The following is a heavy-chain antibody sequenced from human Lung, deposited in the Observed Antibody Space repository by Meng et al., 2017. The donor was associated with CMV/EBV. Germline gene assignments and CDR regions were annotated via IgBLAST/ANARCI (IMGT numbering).Heavy chain of an antibody. CDR2: ISSSSSTI. D-gene: IGHD2-2*01. CDR3: ARACSSTSCLAAYYYYGMDV. V-gene: IGHV3-48*04. J-gene: IGHJ6*02. CDR1: GFTFSSYS. Sequence: GGSXRLXCAASGFTFSSYSMNWVRQAPGKGLEWVSYISSSSSTIYYADSVKGRFTISRDNAKNSLYLQMNSLRAEDTAVYYCARACSSTSCLAAYYYYGMDVWGQGTXVTVSS.